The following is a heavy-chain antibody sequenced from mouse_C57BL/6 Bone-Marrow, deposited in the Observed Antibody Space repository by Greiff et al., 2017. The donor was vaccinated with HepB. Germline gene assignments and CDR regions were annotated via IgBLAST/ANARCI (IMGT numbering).Heavy chain of an antibody. V-gene: IGHV1-18*01. CDR1: GYTFTDYN. CDR3: AATSYYGSSYVWAMDY. Sequence: EVQLQQSGPELVKPGASVKIPCKASGYTFTDYNMDWVKQSHGKSLEWIGDINPNNGGTIYNQKFKGKATLTVDKSSSTAYMELRSLTSEDTAVYYCAATSYYGSSYVWAMDYWGQGTSVTVSS. CDR2: INPNNGGT. D-gene: IGHD1-1*01. J-gene: IGHJ4*01.